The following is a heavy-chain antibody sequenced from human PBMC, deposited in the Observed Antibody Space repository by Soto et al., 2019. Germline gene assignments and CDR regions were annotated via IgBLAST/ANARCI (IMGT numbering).Heavy chain of an antibody. J-gene: IGHJ6*03. CDR1: GYTFTSYD. CDR3: ARGLLGYCTNGVCSDYYYMDV. V-gene: IGHV1-8*01. Sequence: ASVKVSCKASGYTFTSYDINWVRQATGQGLEWMGWMNPNSGNTGYAQKFQGRVTMTRNTSISTAYMELSSLRSEDTAVYYCARGLLGYCTNGVCSDYYYMDVWGKGTTVTVSS. D-gene: IGHD2-8*01. CDR2: MNPNSGNT.